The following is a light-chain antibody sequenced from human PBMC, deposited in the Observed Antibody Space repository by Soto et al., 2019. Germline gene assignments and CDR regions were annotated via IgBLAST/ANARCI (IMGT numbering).Light chain of an antibody. CDR3: VSYTTSASYV. Sequence: LTQPASLSGSPGQSITISCTGTSSDVGNYIFVSWYRQHPGKAPKLMIYDINNRPSGVSNRFSGSKSGNTASLTISGLQAEDEADYYCVSYTTSASYVFGTGTKVTVL. V-gene: IGLV2-14*01. J-gene: IGLJ1*01. CDR2: DIN. CDR1: SSDVGNYIF.